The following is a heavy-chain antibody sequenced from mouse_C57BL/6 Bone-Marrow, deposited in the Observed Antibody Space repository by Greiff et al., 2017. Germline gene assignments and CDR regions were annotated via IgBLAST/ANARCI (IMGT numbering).Heavy chain of an antibody. CDR1: GYTFTSYW. V-gene: IGHV1-55*01. Sequence: QVQLQQPGAELVKPGASVKMSCKASGYTFTSYWITWVKQRPGQGLEWIGDIYPGSGSTNYNEKFKSKATLTVDTSSSTAYMQLSSLTSEDSAVYYCARDDGSSDEGFDYWGQGTTLTVSS. CDR2: IYPGSGST. CDR3: ARDDGSSDEGFDY. D-gene: IGHD1-1*01. J-gene: IGHJ2*01.